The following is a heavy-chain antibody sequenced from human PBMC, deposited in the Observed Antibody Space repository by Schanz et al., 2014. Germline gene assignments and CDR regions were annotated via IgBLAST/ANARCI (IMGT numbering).Heavy chain of an antibody. Sequence: QLMQSGSEVRKPGASVKVSCKASGYIFGSHGMTWVRQAPGQGPELMGWINAHTGNTQYAQKFQGRVNMTRDTVTTTVHLELTRLRTDDTAIYYCARVRIETYHYNSPGAFDIWGQGTMVTVSS. D-gene: IGHD3-10*01. CDR3: ARVRIETYHYNSPGAFDI. CDR1: GYIFGSHG. V-gene: IGHV1-18*01. J-gene: IGHJ3*02. CDR2: INAHTGNT.